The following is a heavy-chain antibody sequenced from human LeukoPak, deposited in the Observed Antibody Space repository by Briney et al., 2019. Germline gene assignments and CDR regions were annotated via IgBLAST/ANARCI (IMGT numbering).Heavy chain of an antibody. CDR2: IIPVLGTA. D-gene: IGHD1-14*01. CDR1: GGTFSSCA. CDR3: ARDLGTMATVSSFDY. V-gene: IGHV1-69*04. J-gene: IGHJ4*02. Sequence: SVKVSCKASGGTFSSCAFSWVRQAPGQGLEWMGRIIPVLGTATYAQRFQGRVTITADKSTSTAYMELSSLRSEDTAVYYCARDLGTMATVSSFDYWGQGTLVIVSS.